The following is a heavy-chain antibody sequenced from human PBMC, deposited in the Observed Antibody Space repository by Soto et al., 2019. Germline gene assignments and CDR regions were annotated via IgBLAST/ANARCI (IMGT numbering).Heavy chain of an antibody. V-gene: IGHV3-33*01. D-gene: IGHD4-4*01. Sequence: PAGSLKLACAASGFTFRSYGIDWVCKARGKGLEWVAVIWYDGSNKYYADSVQSRFTISRDNSKNTLYLQMISVRAEDTSVYYCARYQGRVTFYYYYGMDVWGQGTMVTVSS. J-gene: IGHJ6*02. CDR3: ARYQGRVTFYYYYGMDV. CDR1: GFTFRSYG. CDR2: IWYDGSNK.